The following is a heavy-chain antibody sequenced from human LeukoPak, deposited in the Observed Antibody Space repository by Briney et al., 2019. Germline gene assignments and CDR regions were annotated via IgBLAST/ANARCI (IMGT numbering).Heavy chain of an antibody. CDR1: EFTFSSHV. CDR3: AREQVVVGRGYYGMDV. D-gene: IGHD2-2*01. J-gene: IGHJ6*02. Sequence: GGSLRLSCAASEFTFSSHVMSWVRQAPGKGLEWVSTITYSGSSTYYADAVKGRFTISRDNSMNTLYLQMNSLRVDDTAVYYCAREQVVVGRGYYGMDVWGQGTTVTVSS. CDR2: ITYSGSST. V-gene: IGHV3-23*01.